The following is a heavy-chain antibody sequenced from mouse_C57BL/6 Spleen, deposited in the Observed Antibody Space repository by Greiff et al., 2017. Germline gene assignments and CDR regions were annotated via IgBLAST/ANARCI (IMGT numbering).Heavy chain of an antibody. D-gene: IGHD2-1*01. CDR1: GYTFTSYW. V-gene: IGHV1-61*01. CDR2: IYPSDSET. CDR3: ARGDYGTSLWYCDV. Sequence: QVQLQQPGAELVRPGSSVKLSCKASGYTFTSYWMDCVKQRPGQGLEWIGNIYPSDSETHYNQKFKDKATLTVDKSSSTAYMQLSSLTSEDSAVYYCARGDYGTSLWYCDVWGTGTTVTVSS. J-gene: IGHJ1*03.